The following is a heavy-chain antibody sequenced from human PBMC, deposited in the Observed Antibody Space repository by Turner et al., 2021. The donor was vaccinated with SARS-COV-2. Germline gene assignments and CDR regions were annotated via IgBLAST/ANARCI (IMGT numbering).Heavy chain of an antibody. D-gene: IGHD2-21*02. V-gene: IGHV1-18*01. J-gene: IGHJ4*02. CDR3: ARLGGGDRPGDY. CDR2: ITAYNGNT. Sequence: VQLVQSGAAVKKPGASVKVSCKASGYTFTCYGIRWVRQAPGQGLEWMGWITAYNGNTHYPQNLQGRVTMTTDTSTSTAYMELRSLRSDDTAVYYCARLGGGDRPGDYWGQGTLVTVSS. CDR1: GYTFTCYG.